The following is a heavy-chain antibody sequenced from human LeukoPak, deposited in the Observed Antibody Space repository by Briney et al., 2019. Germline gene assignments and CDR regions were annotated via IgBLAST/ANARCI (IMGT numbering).Heavy chain of an antibody. V-gene: IGHV3-73*01. CDR1: GFTFSGSA. Sequence: GGSLRLSCTASGFTFSGSAMHWVRQASGKGLEWVGRIRSKANSYATVYAASVKGRFTISRDDSKNTAYLQMNSVRAEDTAVYYCTTRPLGSCSGNSCQGLDYWGQGTLVTVSS. CDR2: IRSKANSYAT. CDR3: TTRPLGSCSGNSCQGLDY. D-gene: IGHD2-2*01. J-gene: IGHJ4*02.